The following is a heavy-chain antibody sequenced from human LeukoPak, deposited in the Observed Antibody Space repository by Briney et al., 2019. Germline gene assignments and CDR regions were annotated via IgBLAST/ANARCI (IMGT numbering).Heavy chain of an antibody. Sequence: GGSLRLSCAASGFTFSSYGMHWVRQAPGKGLVWVALISYDGDNKYYADSVKGRFTISRDNSRNTVYLQMSSLRVEDTAVYYCARTYSRESGYDFVFHYWGQGTRVTVSS. CDR1: GFTFSSYG. D-gene: IGHD5-12*01. CDR2: ISYDGDNK. V-gene: IGHV3-30*03. J-gene: IGHJ4*02. CDR3: ARTYSRESGYDFVFHY.